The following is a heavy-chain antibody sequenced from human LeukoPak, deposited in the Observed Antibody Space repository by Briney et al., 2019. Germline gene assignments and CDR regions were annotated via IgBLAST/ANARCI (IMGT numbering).Heavy chain of an antibody. J-gene: IGHJ4*02. V-gene: IGHV3-23*01. Sequence: GGSLRLSCAASGFTFSSYAMSWVRQAPGKGLEWVSVISGSGISTYYADSVKGRFTISRDNSKNTLYLQMNSLRAEDTAVYYCARAQGIAAAIGFGGQGTLVTVSS. CDR2: ISGSGIST. D-gene: IGHD6-13*01. CDR3: ARAQGIAAAIGF. CDR1: GFTFSSYA.